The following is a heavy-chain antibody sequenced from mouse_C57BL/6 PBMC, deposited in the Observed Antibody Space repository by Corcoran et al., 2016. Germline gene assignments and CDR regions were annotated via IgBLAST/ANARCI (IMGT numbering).Heavy chain of an antibody. D-gene: IGHD3-3*01. CDR1: GYTFTSYD. CDR2: ISPRDGST. V-gene: IGHV1-85*01. CDR3: AREGLGDSYWYFDV. J-gene: IGHJ1*03. Sequence: QVQLQQSGPELVKPGASVKLSCKASGYTFTSYDINWVKQRPGQGLEWIGWISPRDGSTKYNEKFKGKATLTVDTSSSTAYMELHSLTSEDSAVYFCAREGLGDSYWYFDVWGTGTTVTVSS.